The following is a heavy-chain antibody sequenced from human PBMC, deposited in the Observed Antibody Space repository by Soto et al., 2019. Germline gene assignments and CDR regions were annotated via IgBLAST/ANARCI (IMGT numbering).Heavy chain of an antibody. J-gene: IGHJ4*02. CDR3: ARFQTLIWPPGPADY. Sequence: PGESLKISCKVSGYIFSNYWIGWVRQMPGEGLEWMGIIHPGDSDTRYSPPFQGQVTISADNSINTAYLQWSSLRASDNAIYYCARFQTLIWPPGPADYWGQGALVTVSS. D-gene: IGHD3-10*01. V-gene: IGHV5-51*01. CDR1: GYIFSNYW. CDR2: IHPGDSDT.